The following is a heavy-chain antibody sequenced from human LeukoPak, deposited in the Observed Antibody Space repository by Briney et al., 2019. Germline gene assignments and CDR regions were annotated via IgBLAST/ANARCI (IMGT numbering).Heavy chain of an antibody. J-gene: IGHJ4*02. Sequence: KSGESLKISCKGSGDSFTSYWIGWVRRMPGKGLEWMGIIYPGDSDTRYSPSFQGQVTISADKSISTAYLQWSSLKASDTAMYYCARAKTYDSSGYSLDYWGQGTLVTVSS. V-gene: IGHV5-51*01. CDR2: IYPGDSDT. CDR1: GDSFTSYW. CDR3: ARAKTYDSSGYSLDY. D-gene: IGHD3-22*01.